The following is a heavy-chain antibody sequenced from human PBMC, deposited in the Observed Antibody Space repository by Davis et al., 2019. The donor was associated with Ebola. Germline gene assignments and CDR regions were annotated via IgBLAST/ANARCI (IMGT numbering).Heavy chain of an antibody. Sequence: ASVKVSCKASGYTFTSYDINWVRQATGQGLEWMGWMNPNSGNTGYAQKFQGRVTMTRNTSISTAYMELSSLRSEDTAVYYCARASFYDFWSGYPFLDYYGMDVWGQGTTVTVSS. CDR3: ARASFYDFWSGYPFLDYYGMDV. J-gene: IGHJ6*02. CDR1: GYTFTSYD. D-gene: IGHD3-3*01. V-gene: IGHV1-8*01. CDR2: MNPNSGNT.